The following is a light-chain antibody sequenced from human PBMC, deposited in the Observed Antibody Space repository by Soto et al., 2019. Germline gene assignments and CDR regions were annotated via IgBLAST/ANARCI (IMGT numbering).Light chain of an antibody. CDR1: QGISSY. V-gene: IGKV1-8*01. CDR2: AAS. CDR3: QQYYSYPLT. J-gene: IGKJ4*01. Sequence: AIRMTQSPSSFSASTGDRVTITCRASQGISSYLAWYQQKPGKAPKLLIYAASTFKSGVPSRFSGSGSGTDFTLTISCLQSEDFATYYCQQYYSYPLTFGGGTKVEIK.